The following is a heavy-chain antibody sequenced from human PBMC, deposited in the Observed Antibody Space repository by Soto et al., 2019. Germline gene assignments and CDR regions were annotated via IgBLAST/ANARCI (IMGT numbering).Heavy chain of an antibody. D-gene: IGHD6-19*01. Sequence: ESGGGLVQPGGSLRLSCAASGFTVSSNYMSWDRQAPGKGLEWVSVIYSGGSTYYADSVKGRFTISRDNSKNTLYLQMNSLRAEDTAVYYCARGEGQWLVTNWFDPWGQGTLVTVSS. CDR3: ARGEGQWLVTNWFDP. V-gene: IGHV3-66*01. CDR1: GFTVSSNY. CDR2: IYSGGST. J-gene: IGHJ5*02.